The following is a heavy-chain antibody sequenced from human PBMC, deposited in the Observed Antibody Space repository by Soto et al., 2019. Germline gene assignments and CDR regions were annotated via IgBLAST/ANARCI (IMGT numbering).Heavy chain of an antibody. D-gene: IGHD6-6*01. CDR1: VGSISSGGYY. J-gene: IGHJ4*02. CDR2: IYYSGST. CDR3: ARTPRRYSSSSCVDY. V-gene: IGHV4-31*03. Sequence: ASETLSLTCTVSVGSISSGGYYWSWIRQHPGKGLEWIGYIYYSGSTYYNPSLKSRVTISVDTSKNQFSLKLSSVTAADTAVYYCARTPRRYSSSSCVDYWGQGTLVTVSS.